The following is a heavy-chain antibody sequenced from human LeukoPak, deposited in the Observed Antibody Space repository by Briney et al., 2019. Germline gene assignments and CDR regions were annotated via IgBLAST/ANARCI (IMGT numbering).Heavy chain of an antibody. D-gene: IGHD4-17*01. CDR1: GYTFTRYN. CDR2: MNPNSGNT. CDR3: ARGPLYGDYLGEWFDP. Sequence: ASVKVSCKASGYTFTRYNINWVPQATGQGLEWMGWMNPNSGNTGYAQKFQGRVTMTRNTSISTAYMELSSLRSEDTAVYYCARGPLYGDYLGEWFDPWGQGTLVTVSS. V-gene: IGHV1-8*01. J-gene: IGHJ5*02.